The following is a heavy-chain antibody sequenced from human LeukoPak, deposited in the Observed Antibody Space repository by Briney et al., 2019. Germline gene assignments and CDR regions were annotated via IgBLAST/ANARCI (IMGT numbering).Heavy chain of an antibody. CDR2: ISYDGSNK. J-gene: IGHJ4*02. CDR3: AKDSSEYSSVDY. D-gene: IGHD6-19*01. Sequence: GGSLRLSCAASGFTFSSYGMHWVRQAPGKGLEWVAVISYDGSNKYYADSVKGRFTISRGNSKNTLYLQMNSLRAEDTAVYYCAKDSSEYSSVDYWGQGTLVTVSS. V-gene: IGHV3-30*18. CDR1: GFTFSSYG.